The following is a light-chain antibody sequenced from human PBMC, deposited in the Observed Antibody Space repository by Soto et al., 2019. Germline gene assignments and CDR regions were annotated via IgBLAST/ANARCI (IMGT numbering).Light chain of an antibody. CDR2: AAS. CDR3: QNYNSAPRP. J-gene: IGKJ3*01. CDR1: QGISNF. Sequence: DIKMTQSPSSLSASVGDRVTITCRASQGISNFLAWYQQNPGKVPKLLIYAASTLQSGVPSRFSGSGSGTDFTLTISSLQPEDVATYYCQNYNSAPRPFGPGTKVDIK. V-gene: IGKV1-27*01.